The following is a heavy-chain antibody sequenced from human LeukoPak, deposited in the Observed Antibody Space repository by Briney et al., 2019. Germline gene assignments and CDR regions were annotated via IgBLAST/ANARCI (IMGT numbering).Heavy chain of an antibody. Sequence: GGSLRLSCAASGFTFDDYAMHWVRQAPGKGLEWVSAISASGSSTYYADSVRGRFTISRDNSKNTLDLQMNSLRVEDTAVYYCATPQGDYWGQGALVTVSS. V-gene: IGHV3-23*01. CDR3: ATPQGDY. CDR1: GFTFDDYA. J-gene: IGHJ4*02. CDR2: ISASGSST.